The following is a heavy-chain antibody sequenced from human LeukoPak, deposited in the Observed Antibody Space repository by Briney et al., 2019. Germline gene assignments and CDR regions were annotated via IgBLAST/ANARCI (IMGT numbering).Heavy chain of an antibody. V-gene: IGHV4-4*07. CDR1: GDSLSSSY. Sequence: PSETLSLTCTVSGDSLSSSYWSWVRQPAGKGLEWIGRIYTSGYTNYNPSLKGRATMSVDTSKNQFSLKLSSVTAADTAVYYCARYCSGDCYPRDAFDIWGQGTMVTVSS. CDR3: ARYCSGDCYPRDAFDI. J-gene: IGHJ3*02. CDR2: IYTSGYT. D-gene: IGHD2-21*02.